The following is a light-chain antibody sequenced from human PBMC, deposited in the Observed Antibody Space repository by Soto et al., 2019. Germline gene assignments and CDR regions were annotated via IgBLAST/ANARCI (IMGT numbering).Light chain of an antibody. CDR1: QSVSNN. CDR2: GAT. CDR3: QQYGSSPWT. J-gene: IGKJ1*01. V-gene: IGKV3-15*01. Sequence: EILMTQSPATLSVSPGERATLSCRASQSVSNNLAWYQQKPGQAPRIVSYGATTRATGIPARFSGSGSGTEFTLTISSLQSEDFAVYYCQQYGSSPWTFGQGTKVDIK.